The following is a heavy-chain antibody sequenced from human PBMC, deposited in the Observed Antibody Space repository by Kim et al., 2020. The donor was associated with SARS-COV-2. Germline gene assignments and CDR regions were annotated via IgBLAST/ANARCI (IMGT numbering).Heavy chain of an antibody. CDR1: GFTFSDHY. D-gene: IGHD3-22*01. V-gene: IGHV3-72*01. J-gene: IGHJ6*02. CDR2: TRNKANSYTT. CDR3: ARGGYDSRGYQNFYYYYGRDV. Sequence: GGSLRLSCAASGFTFSDHYMDWVRQAPGTGLELVGSTRNKANSYTTEYAASVKGRFIISRDDSKNSLYLQMNSLKTEDTAVYYCARGGYDSRGYQNFYYYYGRDVWGQGATVTVSS.